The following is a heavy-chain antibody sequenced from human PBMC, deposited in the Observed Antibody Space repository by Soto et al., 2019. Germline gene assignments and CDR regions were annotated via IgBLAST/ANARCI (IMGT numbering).Heavy chain of an antibody. CDR3: AKTPAATTYYYYGMDV. V-gene: IGHV3-23*01. CDR1: GFTFSSYA. J-gene: IGHJ6*02. CDR2: ISGSGGST. Sequence: GGSLRLSCAASGFTFSSYAMSWVRQAPGKGLEWVSAISGSGGSTYYADSVKGRFTISRDNSKNTLYLQMNSLRAEDTAVYYCAKTPAATTYYYYGMDVWGQGTTVTVSS. D-gene: IGHD2-2*01.